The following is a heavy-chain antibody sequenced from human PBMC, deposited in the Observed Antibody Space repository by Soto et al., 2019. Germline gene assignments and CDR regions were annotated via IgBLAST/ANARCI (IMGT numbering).Heavy chain of an antibody. CDR1: GGSISSGNYY. D-gene: IGHD2-15*01. CDR3: ATLPPRIVVVKTEIPT. Sequence: TSETLSLTCTVSGGSISSGNYYWSWIRQPPGKGLEWIGFISYSGTTHYSASLRSRVSISVDTSKNQFSLDLSSVTAADTAVYYCATLPPRIVVVKTEIPTWGQGTLVTVS. V-gene: IGHV4-30-4*01. CDR2: ISYSGTT. J-gene: IGHJ5*02.